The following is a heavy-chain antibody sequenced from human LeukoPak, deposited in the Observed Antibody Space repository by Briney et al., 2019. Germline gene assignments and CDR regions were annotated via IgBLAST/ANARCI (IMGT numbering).Heavy chain of an antibody. CDR2: IIPIFGTA. CDR1: GGTFSSYA. CDR3: ARVFYDILTGYYNRFDP. D-gene: IGHD3-9*01. J-gene: IGHJ5*02. Sequence: SVKVSCKASGGTFSSYAISWVRQAPGQGLEWMGGIIPIFGTANHAQKFQGRVTITADESTSTAYMELSSLRSEDTAVYYCARVFYDILTGYYNRFDPWGQGTLVTVSS. V-gene: IGHV1-69*01.